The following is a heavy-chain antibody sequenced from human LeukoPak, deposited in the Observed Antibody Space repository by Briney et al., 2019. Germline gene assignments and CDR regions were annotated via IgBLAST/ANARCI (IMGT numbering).Heavy chain of an antibody. CDR2: INPNSGNT. Sequence: ASVKVSCKASGYTFTSYYTHWVRQAPGQGLEWMGIINPNSGNTGYAQKFQGRVTMTRNTSISTAYMELSSLRSEDTAVYYCAKDGGFALWPYVYPYWGQGTLVTVSS. CDR3: AKDGGFALWPYVYPY. CDR1: GYTFTSYY. V-gene: IGHV1-8*02. D-gene: IGHD3-16*01. J-gene: IGHJ4*02.